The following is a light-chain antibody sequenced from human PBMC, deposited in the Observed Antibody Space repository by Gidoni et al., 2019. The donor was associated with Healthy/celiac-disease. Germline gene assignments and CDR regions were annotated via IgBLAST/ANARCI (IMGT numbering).Light chain of an antibody. V-gene: IGKV1-39*01. CDR1: QSISSY. CDR2: AAS. CDR3: QQSYSTPRVYT. Sequence: DIKMTQSPSSLSASVGDRVTITCRASQSISSYLNWYQQKPGKAPKLLIYAASSLQSGVPARFSGSGSGTEFTLTISSLQPEDFATYYCQQSYSTPRVYTFGQGTKLEIK. J-gene: IGKJ2*01.